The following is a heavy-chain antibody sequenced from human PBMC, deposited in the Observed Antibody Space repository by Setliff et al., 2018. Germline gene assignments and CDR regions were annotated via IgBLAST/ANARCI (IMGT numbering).Heavy chain of an antibody. CDR2: INPSGGST. D-gene: IGHD6-19*01. J-gene: IGHJ6*03. Sequence: ASVKVSCKASGYTFTSYYMHWVRQAPGQGLEWMGIINPSGGSTSYAQKFQGRVTMTRDTSTSTVYMELSSLRAEDTAVYYCARAVGSSSGWYNYYYYMDVWGKGTTVTVSS. CDR1: GYTFTSYY. CDR3: ARAVGSSSGWYNYYYYMDV. V-gene: IGHV1-46*01.